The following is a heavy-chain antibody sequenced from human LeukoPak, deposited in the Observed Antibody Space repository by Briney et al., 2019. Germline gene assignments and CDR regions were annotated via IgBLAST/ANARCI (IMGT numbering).Heavy chain of an antibody. CDR2: IDYSGGDT. CDR3: ARDVIPDYYDSSGYYSGAFDI. CDR1: GFTLSSYE. V-gene: IGHV3-23*01. D-gene: IGHD3-22*01. J-gene: IGHJ3*02. Sequence: GGSLRLSCTASGFTLSSYEMSWIRQAPGKGLEWVSSIDYSGGDTHYADSVKGRFTISRDNSKNTLYLQLSSLRAEDTAVYYCARDVIPDYYDSSGYYSGAFDIWGQGTMVTVSS.